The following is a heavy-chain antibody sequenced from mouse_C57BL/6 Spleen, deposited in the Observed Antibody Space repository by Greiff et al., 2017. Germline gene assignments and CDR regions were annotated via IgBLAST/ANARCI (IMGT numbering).Heavy chain of an antibody. D-gene: IGHD1-1*01. CDR2: INPNNGGT. V-gene: IGHV1-18*01. J-gene: IGHJ1*03. CDR3: ARWYYGSSSHWYFDV. CDR1: GYTFTDYN. Sequence: VQLQQSGPELVKPGASVKIPCKASGYTFTDYNMDWVKQSHGKSLEWIGDINPNNGGTIYNQKFKGKATLTVDKSSSTAYMELRSLTSEDTAVYYCARWYYGSSSHWYFDVWGTGTTVTVSS.